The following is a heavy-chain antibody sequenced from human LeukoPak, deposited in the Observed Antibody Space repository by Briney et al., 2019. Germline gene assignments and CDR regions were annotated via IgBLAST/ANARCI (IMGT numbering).Heavy chain of an antibody. CDR2: THNSGSN. J-gene: IGHJ4*02. CDR3: ASERGLGVVTPYDDY. Sequence: PSETLSLTCTVSGGSFSSRSNNWGWIRQPPGKGLEWIGSTHNSGSNQYNPSLRERVTISIDTSKNQFSLKLRSVTATDTAVYYCASERGLGVVTPYDDYWGQGTLVTVSS. CDR1: GGSFSSRSNN. D-gene: IGHD2-21*02. V-gene: IGHV4-39*02.